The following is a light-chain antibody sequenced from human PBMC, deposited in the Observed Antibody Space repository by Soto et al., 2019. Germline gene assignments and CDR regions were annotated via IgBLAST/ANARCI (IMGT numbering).Light chain of an antibody. Sequence: QSVLTQPPSVSAAPGQKVTISCSGSSSNIGKNYVCWYQQLPGTAPKLLIYDDNKRRSGIPDRFSGSKSGTSATLTITGLQSGDEADYYCGTWDSSLSAGVFGTGTKVTVL. CDR1: SSNIGKNY. V-gene: IGLV1-51*01. J-gene: IGLJ1*01. CDR2: DDN. CDR3: GTWDSSLSAGV.